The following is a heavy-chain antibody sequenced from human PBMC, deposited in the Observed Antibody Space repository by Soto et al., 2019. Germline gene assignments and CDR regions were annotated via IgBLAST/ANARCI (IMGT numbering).Heavy chain of an antibody. CDR3: AKSVRYCLGSSCSPEAFDV. J-gene: IGHJ3*01. V-gene: IGHV3-30*18. CDR1: GFSFSDSG. D-gene: IGHD2-15*01. Sequence: QVHLVESGGGVVQPGRSLRLSCVASGFSFSDSGMHWVRQAPGKGLEWVAAISYDGSNKYYADSVNDRFTISRDNSKNTLSLQMNGLRAQDKAVYYCAKSVRYCLGSSCSPEAFDVWGQGTLVSVSS. CDR2: ISYDGSNK.